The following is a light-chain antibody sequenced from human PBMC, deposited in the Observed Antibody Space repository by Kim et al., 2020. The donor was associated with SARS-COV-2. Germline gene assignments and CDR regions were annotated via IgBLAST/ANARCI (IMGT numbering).Light chain of an antibody. J-gene: IGKJ4*01. CDR2: GAS. CDR3: QQYNNWPIA. CDR1: QSVSSN. V-gene: IGKV3-15*01. Sequence: EMMMTQSPDTLSVSPGERATLSCRASQSVSSNLAWYQQKPEQAPRLLIYGASTRATDIPARFSGSESGTEFTLTISSLQSEDFAVYYCQQYNNWPIAFGGGTKVDIK.